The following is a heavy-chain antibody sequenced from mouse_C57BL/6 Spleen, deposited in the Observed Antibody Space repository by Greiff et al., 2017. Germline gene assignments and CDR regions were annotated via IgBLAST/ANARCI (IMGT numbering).Heavy chain of an antibody. V-gene: IGHV1-26*01. J-gene: IGHJ2*01. Sequence: EVQLQQSGPELVKPGASVKISCKASGYTFTDYYMNWVKQSHGKSLEWIGDINPNNGGTSYNQKFKGKATLTVDKSSSTAYMELRSLTSEDSAVYYCARWGVTTGYFDYWGQGTTLTVSS. D-gene: IGHD2-2*01. CDR1: GYTFTDYY. CDR2: INPNNGGT. CDR3: ARWGVTTGYFDY.